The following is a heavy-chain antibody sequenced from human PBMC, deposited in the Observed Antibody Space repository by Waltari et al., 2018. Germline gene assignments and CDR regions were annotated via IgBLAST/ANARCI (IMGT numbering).Heavy chain of an antibody. CDR3: ARERVLNAWYYFDY. D-gene: IGHD2-8*02. CDR1: GFTFSSYA. CDR2: IGGNGATHG. Sequence: EVQLVESGGGLGQPGGSLRLPCAASGFTFSSYAITWVRQAPGKGREWVSAIGGNGATHGAYADSLKGRFTISRDDSKSTVYLQMNSLRAEDTAVYFCARERVLNAWYYFDYWGQGTLVTVSS. V-gene: IGHV3-23*04. J-gene: IGHJ4*02.